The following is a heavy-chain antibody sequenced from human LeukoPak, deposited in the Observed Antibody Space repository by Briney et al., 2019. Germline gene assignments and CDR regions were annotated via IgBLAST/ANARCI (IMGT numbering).Heavy chain of an antibody. CDR2: INPNSGGT. D-gene: IGHD2-15*01. Sequence: ASVKVSCKASGYTFTGYYMHWVRQAPGQGLEWMGRINPNSGGTNYAQKFQGRVTMTRDTSISTVYMELSRLRSDDTAVYYCARVGSRYCSGGSCPRLNWFDPWGQGTLVTVSS. J-gene: IGHJ5*02. CDR1: GYTFTGYY. V-gene: IGHV1-2*06. CDR3: ARVGSRYCSGGSCPRLNWFDP.